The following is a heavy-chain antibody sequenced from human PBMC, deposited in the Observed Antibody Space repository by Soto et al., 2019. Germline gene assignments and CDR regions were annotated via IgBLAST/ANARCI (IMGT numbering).Heavy chain of an antibody. J-gene: IGHJ3*02. V-gene: IGHV5-51*01. CDR1: GYSFTNYW. CDR2: IYPGDSDT. CDR3: ASPKFWNDDSALDI. Sequence: GESLKISCQGSGYSFTNYWIGWVRQMPGKGLEWMGIIYPGDSDTKYSPSFQGQVTISADKSISIVYLQWSSLKASDTAVYYCASPKFWNDDSALDIWGQGTMVTVSS. D-gene: IGHD1-1*01.